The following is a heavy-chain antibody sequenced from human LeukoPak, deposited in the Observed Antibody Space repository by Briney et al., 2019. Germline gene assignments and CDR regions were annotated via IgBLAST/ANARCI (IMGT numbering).Heavy chain of an antibody. D-gene: IGHD5-18*01. CDR1: GYTFTGYY. V-gene: IGHV1-2*02. Sequence: GASVKVSCKASGYTFTGYYMNWVRQAPGQGLEWMGWINPNSGGTNYAQKFQGRVTMTRDTSISTAYMELSRLRSDDTAVYYCARDHGYSYGPTDYWGQGTLVTVSS. J-gene: IGHJ4*02. CDR2: INPNSGGT. CDR3: ARDHGYSYGPTDY.